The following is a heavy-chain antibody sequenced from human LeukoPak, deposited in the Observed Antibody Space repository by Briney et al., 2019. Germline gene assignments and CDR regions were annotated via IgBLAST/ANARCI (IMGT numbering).Heavy chain of an antibody. CDR2: INSDGSST. D-gene: IGHD2-15*01. CDR1: GFTFGSYW. Sequence: GGSLRLSCAASGFTFGSYWMDWVRQAPGKGLVWVSRINSDGSSTRYADSVKGRFTISRDNAKNTLYLQMNSLRAEDTAVYYCARSATGYDYWGQGTLVTVSS. V-gene: IGHV3-74*01. CDR3: ARSATGYDY. J-gene: IGHJ4*02.